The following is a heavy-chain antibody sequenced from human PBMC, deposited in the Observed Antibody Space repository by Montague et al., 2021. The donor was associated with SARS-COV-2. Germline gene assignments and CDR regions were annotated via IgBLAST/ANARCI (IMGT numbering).Heavy chain of an antibody. CDR3: VGRGYLYWYFDL. D-gene: IGHD5-18*01. CDR1: RYSISSGNHY. V-gene: IGHV4-39*01. Sequence: SETLSLTCTVSRYSISSGNHYWCCVRQSPEKRLEWVAVIYYSGSPYYTPSLRRRATTSVDTSRNQISLMWNSVTAADTAVSYCVGRGYLYWYFDLWSRGTLATVS. CDR2: IYYSGSP. J-gene: IGHJ2*01.